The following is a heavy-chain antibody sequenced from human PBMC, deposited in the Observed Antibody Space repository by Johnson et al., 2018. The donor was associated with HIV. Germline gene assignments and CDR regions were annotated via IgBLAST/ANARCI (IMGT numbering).Heavy chain of an antibody. Sequence: QMMLVESGGGVVQPGRSLRLSCAASGFTFSDYYMIWIRQAPGKGLEWLSYITSSGTSSYYADSVKGRLTISRDNAKNSLYLQMNSLRAEDTGVYYCAKAYCPGCDACDIWDQGTMVTVSS. CDR1: GFTFSDYY. J-gene: IGHJ3*02. CDR2: ITSSGTSS. V-gene: IGHV3-11*04. CDR3: AKAYCPGCDACDI. D-gene: IGHD2-21*01.